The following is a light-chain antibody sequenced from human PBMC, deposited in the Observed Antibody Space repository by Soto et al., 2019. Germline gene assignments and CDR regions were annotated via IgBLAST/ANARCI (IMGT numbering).Light chain of an antibody. J-gene: IGKJ1*01. CDR3: HQYGSSLWT. V-gene: IGKV3-20*01. Sequence: IVLTQSPGTLSLSPGERATLSCRASQSVSSSYLAWYQQKPGQAPRLLIYGASSRATGIPDRFSGSGSGTDFTLTISRLEPEDFAMYYCHQYGSSLWTFDQGTKVEIK. CDR2: GAS. CDR1: QSVSSSY.